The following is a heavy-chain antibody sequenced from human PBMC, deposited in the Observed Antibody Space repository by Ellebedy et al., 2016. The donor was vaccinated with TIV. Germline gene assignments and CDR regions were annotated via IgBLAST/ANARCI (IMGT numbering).Heavy chain of an antibody. Sequence: PGGSLRLSCAASGFTFSNFEVNWVRQAPGKGLEWVSYISSSGTTMYYADSVKGRFTISRDNAKHSLYLQMNSLRTEDTAVYYCARQDSYGLSNWFDPWGQGTLVTVSS. D-gene: IGHD5-18*01. CDR2: ISSSGTTM. CDR1: GFTFSNFE. CDR3: ARQDSYGLSNWFDP. J-gene: IGHJ5*02. V-gene: IGHV3-48*03.